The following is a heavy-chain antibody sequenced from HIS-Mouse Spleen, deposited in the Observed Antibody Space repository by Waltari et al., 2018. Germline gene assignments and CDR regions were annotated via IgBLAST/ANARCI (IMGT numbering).Heavy chain of an antibody. J-gene: IGHJ4*02. CDR1: GYTFTPYY. CDR3: ARGRGSSSWYYFDY. V-gene: IGHV1-8*01. CDR2: MNPNSGNT. Sequence: QVQPVQSWAEVKKPGASVKVAWKASGYTFTPYYLNWGRQPTGQGLEWMGWMNPNSGNTGYAQKFQGRVTMTRNTSISTAYMELSSLRSEDTAVYYCARGRGSSSWYYFDYWGQGTLVTVSS. D-gene: IGHD6-13*01.